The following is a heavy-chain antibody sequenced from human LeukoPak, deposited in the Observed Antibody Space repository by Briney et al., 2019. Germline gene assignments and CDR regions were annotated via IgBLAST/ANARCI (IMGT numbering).Heavy chain of an antibody. J-gene: IGHJ4*02. V-gene: IGHV5-51*01. Sequence: RGESLKISCKASGYTFTHQWIGWVRQKSGRGLEWMGIIYPRDSDTRYSPSLQGHVSISADTSINTAYLEWSRLEASDTAIYYCARHSDVIGAIWGQGTLVTVSS. D-gene: IGHD3-10*01. CDR3: ARHSDVIGAI. CDR2: IYPRDSDT. CDR1: GYTFTHQW.